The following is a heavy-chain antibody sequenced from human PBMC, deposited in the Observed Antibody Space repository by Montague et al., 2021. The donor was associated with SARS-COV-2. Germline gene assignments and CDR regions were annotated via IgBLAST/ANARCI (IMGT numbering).Heavy chain of an antibody. CDR1: GFKFDDYV. D-gene: IGHD3-10*01. J-gene: IGHJ4*02. V-gene: IGHV3-43*02. CDR2: ISGDGGTT. Sequence: SLRLSCAASGFKFDDYVMHWVRQPPGKALEWVSLISGDGGTTYYADSVKGRFTMSRDNSKNSLYPEMNSLRAEDTAVYYCASGSFLGVAPGDYWGQGTLVTVSS. CDR3: ASGSFLGVAPGDY.